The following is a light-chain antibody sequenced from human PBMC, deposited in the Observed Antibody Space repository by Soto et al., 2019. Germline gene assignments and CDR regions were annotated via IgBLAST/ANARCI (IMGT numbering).Light chain of an antibody. Sequence: DIQMTQSPSTLSASVGDRVIITCRASQSLNSWLAWYQQKPGKAPKILIYKTSSLEGGVPSRFSGSGSGTEFTLAISSLQPDDIATYYCLQYLDYPLTFGGGTKVEIK. V-gene: IGKV1-5*03. CDR3: LQYLDYPLT. J-gene: IGKJ4*01. CDR2: KTS. CDR1: QSLNSW.